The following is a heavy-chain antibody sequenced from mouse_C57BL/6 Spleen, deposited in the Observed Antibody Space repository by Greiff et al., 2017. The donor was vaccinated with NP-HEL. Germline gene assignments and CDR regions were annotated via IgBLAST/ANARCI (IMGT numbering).Heavy chain of an antibody. Sequence: EVKLVESGGGLVQPGGSMKLSCAASGLTFSDAWMDWVRQSPEKGLEWVAEIRNKANNHATYYAESVKGRFTISRDDSKSSVYLQMNSLRAEDTGIYYCTRPVYYGYDWFAYWGQGTLVTVSA. D-gene: IGHD2-2*01. J-gene: IGHJ3*01. V-gene: IGHV6-6*01. CDR1: GLTFSDAW. CDR3: TRPVYYGYDWFAY. CDR2: IRNKANNHAT.